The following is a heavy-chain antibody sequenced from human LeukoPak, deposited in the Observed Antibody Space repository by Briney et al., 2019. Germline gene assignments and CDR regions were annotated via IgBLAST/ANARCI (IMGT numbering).Heavy chain of an antibody. V-gene: IGHV3-23*01. Sequence: HPGGSLRLSCAASGFTFSSYAMSWVRQAPGKGLEWVSAISGSGGSTYYADSVKGRFTISRDNSKNTLYLQMNSLRAEDTAVYYCAKAHRYYYYYGMDVWGQGTTVTVSS. CDR3: AKAHRYYYYYGMDV. CDR1: GFTFSSYA. J-gene: IGHJ6*02. CDR2: ISGSGGST.